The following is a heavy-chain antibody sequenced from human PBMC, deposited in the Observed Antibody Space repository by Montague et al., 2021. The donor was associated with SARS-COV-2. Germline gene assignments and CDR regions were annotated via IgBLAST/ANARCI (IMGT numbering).Heavy chain of an antibody. V-gene: IGHV3-53*01. CDR3: ARDRAYSISSGRGDYYYYYTMDV. CDR2: IYTDGTS. CDR1: GFTVSSNY. Sequence: SLRLSCAAYGFTVSSNYMTWVRQAPGKGLEWVSVIYTDGTSHYADSVKGRFTISTDNSKNTLFLQMNSLRADDTAVYYCARDRAYSISSGRGDYYYYYTMDVWGQGTTVTVSS. D-gene: IGHD6-6*01. J-gene: IGHJ6*02.